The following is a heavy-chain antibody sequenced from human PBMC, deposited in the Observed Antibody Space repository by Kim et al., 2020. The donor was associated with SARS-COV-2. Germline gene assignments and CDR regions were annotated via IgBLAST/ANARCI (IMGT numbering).Heavy chain of an antibody. D-gene: IGHD2-8*01. J-gene: IGHJ4*02. Sequence: SETLSLTCTVSGGSISSYYWSWIRQPPGKGLEWIGYIYYSGSTNYNPSLKSRVTISVDTSKNQFSLKLSSVTAADTAVYYCARVPRMGDYYFDYWGQGTLVTVSS. CDR3: ARVPRMGDYYFDY. V-gene: IGHV4-59*13. CDR2: IYYSGST. CDR1: GGSISSYY.